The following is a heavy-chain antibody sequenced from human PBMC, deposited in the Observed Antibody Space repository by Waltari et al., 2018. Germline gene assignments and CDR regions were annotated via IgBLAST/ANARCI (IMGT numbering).Heavy chain of an antibody. CDR2: INHNGNI. Sequence: QVQLQQWGAGQLQPSETLSLTCAGYGVPFSGYYWGRYRQPPGKVLEWIGEINHNGNINRNPSLRSRLTMLIDTSKSQFALKLNSVTAADTGVYYCVRLEDCTGPGGNCYSADSFAMDVWGQGTMVTVSS. D-gene: IGHD2-15*01. CDR1: GVPFSGYY. V-gene: IGHV4-34*02. CDR3: VRLEDCTGPGGNCYSADSFAMDV. J-gene: IGHJ6*02.